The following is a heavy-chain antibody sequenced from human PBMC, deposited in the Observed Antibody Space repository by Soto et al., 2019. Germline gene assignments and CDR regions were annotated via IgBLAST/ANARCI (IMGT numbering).Heavy chain of an antibody. CDR2: IYNRGSS. J-gene: IGHJ5*02. Sequence: QVQLQESGPGLVKPSETLSLTCTVSGGSFSSYYWSWIRQPPGKGLEWIGYIYNRGSSTYNPSLMSLATISVDWFKIHFFGKLGSVTAADTAVYYCAGLGCKDGSGYPCGENWCEPWGEGTLVIVSS. CDR1: GGSFSSYY. V-gene: IGHV4-4*09. CDR3: AGLGCKDGSGYPCGENWCEP. D-gene: IGHD2-15*01.